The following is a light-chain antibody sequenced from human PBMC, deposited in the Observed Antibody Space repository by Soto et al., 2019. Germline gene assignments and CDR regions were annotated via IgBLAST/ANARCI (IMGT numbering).Light chain of an antibody. CDR3: QQYGSSPPT. Sequence: IVLTQSPGTLSLSPGERTTLSCRASQSISRYLAWYQQKPGQGPRLLIYGASSRATGTPDRFSGSGSGTDFTITINRLEPEDFALYYCQQYGSSPPTFGRGTKVEIK. CDR1: QSISRY. V-gene: IGKV3-20*01. CDR2: GAS. J-gene: IGKJ1*01.